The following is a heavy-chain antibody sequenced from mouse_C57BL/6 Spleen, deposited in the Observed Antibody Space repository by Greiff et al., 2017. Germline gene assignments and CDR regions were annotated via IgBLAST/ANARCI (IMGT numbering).Heavy chain of an antibody. Sequence: QVQLKESGAELVRPGASVTLSCKASGYTFTDYEMHWVKQTPVHGLEWIGAIDPETGGTAYNQKFKGKAILTADKSSSTAYMELRSLTSEDSAVYYCTRGDWGCWGQGTTLTVSS. CDR3: TRGDWGC. V-gene: IGHV1-15*01. D-gene: IGHD3-3*01. CDR1: GYTFTDYE. CDR2: IDPETGGT. J-gene: IGHJ2*01.